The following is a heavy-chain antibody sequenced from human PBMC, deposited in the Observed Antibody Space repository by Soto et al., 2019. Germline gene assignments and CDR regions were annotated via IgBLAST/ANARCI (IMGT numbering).Heavy chain of an antibody. V-gene: IGHV3-21*01. CDR3: AREADYYYYYYMDV. J-gene: IGHJ6*03. CDR1: GFTFSSYS. Sequence: EVQLVESGGGLVKPGGSLRLSCAASGFTFSSYSMNWVRQAPGKGLEWVSSISSSSRYIYYADSVKGRFTISRDNAKNALYLQMNSLRAEDTAVYYCAREADYYYYYYMDVWGKGTTVTVSS. CDR2: ISSSSRYI.